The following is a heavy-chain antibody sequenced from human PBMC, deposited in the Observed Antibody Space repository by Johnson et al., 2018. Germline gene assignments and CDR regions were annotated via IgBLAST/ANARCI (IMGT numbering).Heavy chain of an antibody. Sequence: EVQLVESGGGLIQPGGSLRLSCAASGFTVSSNYMSWVRQAPGKGLEWVSVIYSGGSTYYADSVKGRFTISRDNSKNTLYLQMNSLRAEDTAVYYCARDAGVIDYYYYYYGMDVWGQGTTVTVPS. CDR3: ARDAGVIDYYYYYYGMDV. D-gene: IGHD2-21*01. J-gene: IGHJ6*02. V-gene: IGHV3-53*01. CDR1: GFTVSSNY. CDR2: IYSGGST.